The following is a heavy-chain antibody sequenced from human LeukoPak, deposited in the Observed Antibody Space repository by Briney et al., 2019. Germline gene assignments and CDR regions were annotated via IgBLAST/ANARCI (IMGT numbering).Heavy chain of an antibody. CDR3: ARLLYGSGSYYKYYFDY. D-gene: IGHD3-10*01. Sequence: SETLSLTCTVSGGSISSSSYYWGWIRQPPGKGLEWIGSIYYSGSTYYNPSLKSRVTISVDTSKNQFSLKLSSVTAADTAVYYCARLLYGSGSYYKYYFDYWGQGTLVTVSS. J-gene: IGHJ4*02. V-gene: IGHV4-39*07. CDR1: GGSISSSSYY. CDR2: IYYSGST.